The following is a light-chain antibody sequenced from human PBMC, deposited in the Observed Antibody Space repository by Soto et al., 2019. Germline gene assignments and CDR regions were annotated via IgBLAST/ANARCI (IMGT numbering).Light chain of an antibody. V-gene: IGLV2-14*01. CDR2: DVT. Sequence: QSALTQPASVSGSPGQSITISCTGTSSDFGGYNFVSWYQQHPGKAPKLMIYDVTNRPSGVSNRFSGSKSGNTASLTISGLQAEDEADYYCSSYKSSSTLYGFGTGTKVTVL. J-gene: IGLJ1*01. CDR1: SSDFGGYNF. CDR3: SSYKSSSTLYG.